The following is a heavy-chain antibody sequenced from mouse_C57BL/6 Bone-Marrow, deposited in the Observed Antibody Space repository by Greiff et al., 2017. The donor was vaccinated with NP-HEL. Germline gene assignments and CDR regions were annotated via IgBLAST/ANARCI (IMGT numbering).Heavy chain of an antibody. Sequence: QVQLQQPGAELVKPGASVKLSCKASGYTFTSYWMHWVKQRPGQGLEWIGMIHPNSGSTNYNEKFKSKATLTVDKSSSTADMQLSSLTSEDSAVYYCARYDTTVVAPFDYWGQGTTLTVSS. D-gene: IGHD1-1*01. J-gene: IGHJ2*01. CDR3: ARYDTTVVAPFDY. V-gene: IGHV1-64*01. CDR1: GYTFTSYW. CDR2: IHPNSGST.